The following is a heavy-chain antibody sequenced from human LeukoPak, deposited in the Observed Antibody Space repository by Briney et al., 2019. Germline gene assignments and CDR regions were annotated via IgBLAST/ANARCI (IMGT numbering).Heavy chain of an antibody. V-gene: IGHV3-43*01. Sequence: PGGSLRLSCAASGFTFDDYTMHWVRQAPGKGLEWVSLISWGGGSTYYADSVKGRFTISRDNSKNTLYLQMNSLRPEDTALYYCAKDFASGSLFDYWGQGTLVTVSS. J-gene: IGHJ4*02. CDR1: GFTFDDYT. CDR2: ISWGGGST. CDR3: AKDFASGSLFDY. D-gene: IGHD3-10*01.